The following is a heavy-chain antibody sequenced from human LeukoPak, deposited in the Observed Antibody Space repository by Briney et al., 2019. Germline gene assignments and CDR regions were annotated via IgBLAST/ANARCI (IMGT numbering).Heavy chain of an antibody. CDR3: ARRASGTYSYYFDS. CDR1: GGSISSYY. J-gene: IGHJ4*02. D-gene: IGHD1-26*01. V-gene: IGHV4-59*08. Sequence: ASETLSLTCTVSGGSISSYYRTWIRQSPGKGLEWIGYIYYSGSTNYNPSLKSRVTISVDTSKNQFSLKLTSVTAADTALYYCARRASGTYSYYFDSWGQGTLVTVSS. CDR2: IYYSGST.